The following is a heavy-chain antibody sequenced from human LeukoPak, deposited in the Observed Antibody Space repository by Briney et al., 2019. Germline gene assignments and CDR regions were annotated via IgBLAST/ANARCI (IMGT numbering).Heavy chain of an antibody. CDR2: IYYSGST. J-gene: IGHJ5*02. V-gene: IGHV4-39*01. D-gene: IGHD5-24*01. CDR1: GGSISSSSYY. CDR3: ARGFYTYDQ. Sequence: SETLSLTCTVSGGSISSSSYYWGWIRQPPGKGLEWIGSIYYSGSTYYNPSLKSRVTISVDTSKNQFSLKLSSVTAADTAVYYCARGFYTYDQWGQGTLVTVSS.